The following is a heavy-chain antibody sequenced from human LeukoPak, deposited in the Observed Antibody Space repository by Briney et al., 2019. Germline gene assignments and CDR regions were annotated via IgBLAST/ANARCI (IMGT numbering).Heavy chain of an antibody. Sequence: ASVKVSCKASGYTFTGYYIHWVRQAPGQGLEWMGWINPNSGGTNYAQKFQGRVTMTRDTSITTAYMELSRLISDDTAVYHCARGLTDEHQLILHWFDPWGQGTLVTVSS. V-gene: IGHV1-2*02. D-gene: IGHD2-2*01. J-gene: IGHJ5*02. CDR1: GYTFTGYY. CDR3: ARGLTDEHQLILHWFDP. CDR2: INPNSGGT.